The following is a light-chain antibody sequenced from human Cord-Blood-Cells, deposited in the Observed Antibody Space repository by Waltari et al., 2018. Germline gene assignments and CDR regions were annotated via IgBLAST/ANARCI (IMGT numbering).Light chain of an antibody. V-gene: IGKV3-15*01. Sequence: DIVLTQSPATLSVSPGESATISCRASQSVSSNFAWYQQKPGQAPRLLIYGASTRATGIPAGFSGSGSGTEFTLTISSLQSEDFAVYYCQQYNNWPPLTFGGGTKVEIK. CDR3: QQYNNWPPLT. CDR1: QSVSSN. J-gene: IGKJ4*01. CDR2: GAS.